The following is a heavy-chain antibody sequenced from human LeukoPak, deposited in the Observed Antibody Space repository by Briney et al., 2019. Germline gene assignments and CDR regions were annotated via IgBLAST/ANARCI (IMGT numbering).Heavy chain of an antibody. CDR3: AKVGYGSGTYYRFGYFDN. CDR1: GGTFIIYA. CDR2: IIPIFGTA. V-gene: IGHV1-69*05. D-gene: IGHD3-10*01. J-gene: IGHJ4*02. Sequence: ASVTVSCTASGGTFIIYAISWVRQAPGQGGEGVGGIIPIFGTANYAQKFQGRVTITTDESTSTAYMGLSSLRSEGTAVYYCAKVGYGSGTYYRFGYFDNWGQGTPVTVSS.